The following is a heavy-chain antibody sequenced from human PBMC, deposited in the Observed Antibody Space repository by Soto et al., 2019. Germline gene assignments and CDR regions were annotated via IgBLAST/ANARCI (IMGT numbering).Heavy chain of an antibody. D-gene: IGHD3-3*02. CDR1: GGTFRTNA. CDR3: ARDKDRQQLGGNYYYVMDV. Sequence: QVQLVQSGAEVKKPGSSVKISCKASGGTFRTNAFSWVRQAPGQGLEWMGGIIPIFPTPDYAQKFQGRVTITAYDSTTTTYMELSSLRSEDTAIYYCARDKDRQQLGGNYYYVMDVWGQGTTVTVSS. CDR2: IIPIFPTP. V-gene: IGHV1-69*12. J-gene: IGHJ6*02.